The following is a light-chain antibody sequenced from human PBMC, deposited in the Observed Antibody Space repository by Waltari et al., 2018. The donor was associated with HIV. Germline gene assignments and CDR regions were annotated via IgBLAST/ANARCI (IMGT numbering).Light chain of an antibody. CDR2: AAS. Sequence: DIQMTQSPSSLSASVGDRVTITCRARQTIFDYLNWYQQKPGEAPKLLIYAASDLQSGVPSRFGGSGSGTDFTLTISSLQPEDSATYYCQQSYNPPFTFGPGTKVDIK. CDR3: QQSYNPPFT. J-gene: IGKJ3*01. CDR1: QTIFDY. V-gene: IGKV1-39*01.